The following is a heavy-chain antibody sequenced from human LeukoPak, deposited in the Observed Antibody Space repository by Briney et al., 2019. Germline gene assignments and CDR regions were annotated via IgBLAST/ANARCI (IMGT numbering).Heavy chain of an antibody. CDR1: GGSISSSSYY. CDR3: ARQYWNQRAGYDFDI. Sequence: SETLSLTCTVSGGSISSSSYYWGWIRQPPGKGLEWIGSIYYSGSTYYNPSLKSRVTISVDTSKNQFSLKLSSVTAADTAVYYCARQYWNQRAGYDFDIWGQGTMVTVSS. CDR2: IYYSGST. D-gene: IGHD1-1*01. V-gene: IGHV4-39*01. J-gene: IGHJ3*02.